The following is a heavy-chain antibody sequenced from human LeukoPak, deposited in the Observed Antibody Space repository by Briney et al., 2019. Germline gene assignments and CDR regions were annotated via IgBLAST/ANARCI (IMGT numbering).Heavy chain of an antibody. V-gene: IGHV1-69*05. D-gene: IGHD2-2*02. CDR2: IIPIFGTA. J-gene: IGHJ4*02. CDR1: GGTFSSYA. CDR3: ARSGYCSSTSCYNRAHFDY. Sequence: SVKISCKASGGTFSSYAISWVRQAPGHGLEWMGGIIPIFGTANYAQKFQGRVTITTDESTSTAYMELSSLRSEDTAVYYCARSGYCSSTSCYNRAHFDYWGQGTLVTVSS.